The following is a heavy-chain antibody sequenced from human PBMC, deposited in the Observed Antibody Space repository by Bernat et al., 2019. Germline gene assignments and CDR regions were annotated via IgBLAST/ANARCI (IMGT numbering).Heavy chain of an antibody. CDR3: AKLGQRDDYSDY. V-gene: IGHV3-72*01. CDR1: GFTFSDHH. J-gene: IGHJ4*02. D-gene: IGHD1/OR15-1a*01. Sequence: EVQLVESGGGLVQPGGSLRLSCAASGFTFSDHHVDWVRQAPGKGLEWVGRIRKKASAYTTEYAAAVKGRFTISTDDSENSLYLQLSSLKTEDTAVYFCAKLGQRDDYSDYWGQGTLVTVSS. CDR2: IRKKASAYTT.